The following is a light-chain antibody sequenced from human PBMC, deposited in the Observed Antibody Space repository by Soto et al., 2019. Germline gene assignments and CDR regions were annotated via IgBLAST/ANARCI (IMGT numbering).Light chain of an antibody. J-gene: IGKJ2*01. V-gene: IGKV3-11*01. Sequence: EIVLTQSPATLSLSPGERATLSCRASQSISSYLAWYQQKPGQAPSLLIYDASNRATGIPARFSGSGSGTDFTLTISSLEPEDFAVNYCQQRSNWQTFGQGTKLEIK. CDR2: DAS. CDR1: QSISSY. CDR3: QQRSNWQT.